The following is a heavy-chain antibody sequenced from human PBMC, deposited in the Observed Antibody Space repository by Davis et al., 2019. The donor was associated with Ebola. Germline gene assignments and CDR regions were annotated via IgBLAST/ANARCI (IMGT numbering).Heavy chain of an antibody. D-gene: IGHD2-21*01. CDR3: ARSSVAIYYGMDV. J-gene: IGHJ6*04. CDR1: GFTFTSYA. Sequence: GGSLRLSCAASGFTFTSYAMHWVRQAPGQRLEWMGWINAGNGNTKYSQKFQGRVTITRDTSASTAYMELSSLRSEDTAVYYCARSSVAIYYGMDVWGKGTTVTVSS. V-gene: IGHV1-3*01. CDR2: INAGNGNT.